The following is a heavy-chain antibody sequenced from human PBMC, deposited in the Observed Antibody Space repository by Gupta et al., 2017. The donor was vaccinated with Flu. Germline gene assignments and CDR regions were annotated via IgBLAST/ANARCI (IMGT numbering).Heavy chain of an antibody. J-gene: IGHJ4*02. CDR2: IYPGDSNT. V-gene: IGHV5-51*03. Sequence: EVQLVQSGAEVKKSGESLKISCEVSGYSFANYWIGWARQRPGKGPEWMGIIYPGDSNTNYSPSFEGQVTISADKSLSTAYLQWSSLKASDTAMYYCARVLYNYDTSGYTLDYWGQGTLVTVSS. CDR1: GYSFANYW. D-gene: IGHD3-22*01. CDR3: ARVLYNYDTSGYTLDY.